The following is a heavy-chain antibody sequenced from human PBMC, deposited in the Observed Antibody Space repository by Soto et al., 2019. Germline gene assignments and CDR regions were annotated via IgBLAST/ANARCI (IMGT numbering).Heavy chain of an antibody. CDR1: GFTFNTYG. CDR3: VRDRDAPYVFEI. CDR2: IWYDGTNR. V-gene: IGHV3-33*01. Sequence: QVHLVESGGGVVPPGRSLRLSCAASGFTFNTYGMHWVRQAPGQRPEWVAVIWYDGTNRMYADSVKDRFTISRDNSKNTLYLQMSSLRVEDTAVYYCVRDRDAPYVFEIWGQGTRVTGSS. J-gene: IGHJ3*02.